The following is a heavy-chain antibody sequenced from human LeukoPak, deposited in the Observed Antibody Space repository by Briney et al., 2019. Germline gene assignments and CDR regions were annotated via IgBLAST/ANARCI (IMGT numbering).Heavy chain of an antibody. V-gene: IGHV5-51*01. CDR1: GDSFTSYW. D-gene: IGHD2-21*02. J-gene: IGHJ6*04. CDR2: IYPGDSDT. Sequence: GESLKISCKGSGDSFTSYWIGWVRQMPGKGLEWMGIIYPGDSDTRYSPSFQGQVTISADKFISTAYLQWSSLKASDTAMYYCARHATGDHGYYYGMDVWGKGTTVTVSS. CDR3: ARHATGDHGYYYGMDV.